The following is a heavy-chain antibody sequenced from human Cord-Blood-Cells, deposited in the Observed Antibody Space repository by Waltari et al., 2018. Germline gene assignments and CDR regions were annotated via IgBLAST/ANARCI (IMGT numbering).Heavy chain of an antibody. CDR1: GGSISSSNW. J-gene: IGHJ5*02. CDR2: IYHSGST. V-gene: IGHV4-4*02. Sequence: QVQLQESGPGLVKPSGTLSLTCAVSGGSISSSNWRSWVRQPPGKGLEWIGEIYHSGSTNYNPSLKSRVTISVDKSKNQFSLKLSSVTAADTAVYYCARVAGYCSGGSCYNWFDPWGQGTLVTVSS. CDR3: ARVAGYCSGGSCYNWFDP. D-gene: IGHD2-15*01.